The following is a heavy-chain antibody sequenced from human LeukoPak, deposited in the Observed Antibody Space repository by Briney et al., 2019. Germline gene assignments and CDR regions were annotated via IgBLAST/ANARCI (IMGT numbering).Heavy chain of an antibody. Sequence: GGSLRLSCAASGFTFSSYGMNWARQAPGKGLEWVSSISSSSSYIYYADSVKGRFTISRDNAKNSLYLQMNSLRAEDTAVYYCARDLGHYYGSGSYYCWGQGTMVTVSS. CDR2: ISSSSSYI. D-gene: IGHD3-10*01. CDR3: ARDLGHYYGSGSYYC. V-gene: IGHV3-21*01. CDR1: GFTFSSYG. J-gene: IGHJ3*01.